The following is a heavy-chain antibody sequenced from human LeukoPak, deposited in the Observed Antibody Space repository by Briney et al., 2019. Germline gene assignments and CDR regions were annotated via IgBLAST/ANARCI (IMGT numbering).Heavy chain of an antibody. CDR2: IYYSGST. CDR1: GGSISSSSYY. D-gene: IGHD2-15*01. J-gene: IGHJ4*02. V-gene: IGHV4-39*01. Sequence: SETLSLTCTVSGGSISSSSYYWGWIRQPPGKGLEWIGSIYYSGSTYYNPSLKSRVTISVDTSKNQFSLKLSSVTAAETAVYYCARQRNGGSCTYDYWGQGTLVTVSS. CDR3: ARQRNGGSCTYDY.